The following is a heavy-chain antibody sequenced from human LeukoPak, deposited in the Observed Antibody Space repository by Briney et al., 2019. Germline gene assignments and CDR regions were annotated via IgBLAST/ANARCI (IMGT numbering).Heavy chain of an antibody. V-gene: IGHV4-39*01. CDR2: IYYSEST. CDR3: ARQGVVGATGFDF. Sequence: PSETLSLTCSVSGGSISELSYYWGWIRQPPGKGLEWIGNIYYSESTYNNPSLESRVVISVDTSRNQFSLKLTSVTATDTAVYYCARQGVVGATGFDFWGQGILVTVSS. J-gene: IGHJ4*02. CDR1: GGSISELSYY. D-gene: IGHD1-26*01.